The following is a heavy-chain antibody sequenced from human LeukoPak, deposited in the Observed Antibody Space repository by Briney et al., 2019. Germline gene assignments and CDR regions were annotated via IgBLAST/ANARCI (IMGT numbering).Heavy chain of an antibody. J-gene: IGHJ4*02. Sequence: SETLSLTCTVSGGSISSSSYYWGWIRQPPGKGLEWIGSIYYSGSTDYNPSLKSRVTISVDTSKNQFSLKLSSVTAADTAVYYCAREGVTKYYFDYWGQGTLVTVSS. CDR1: GGSISSSSYY. CDR3: AREGVTKYYFDY. D-gene: IGHD4-11*01. V-gene: IGHV4-39*07. CDR2: IYYSGST.